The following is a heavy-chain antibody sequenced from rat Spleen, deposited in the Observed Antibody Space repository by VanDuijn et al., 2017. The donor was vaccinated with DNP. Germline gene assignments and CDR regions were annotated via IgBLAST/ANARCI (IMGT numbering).Heavy chain of an antibody. CDR1: GFIFSNYG. Sequence: EVQLVESGGGLVQPGRSLKLSCAVSGFIFSNYGMHWIRQAPTQGLEWVAAISASGTRTFYRDSVKGRFTLSRDNANSSLYLQMNSLKSEDTATYYCARRGTEGLDYWGQGVMVTVSS. CDR3: ARRGTEGLDY. CDR2: ISASGTRT. D-gene: IGHD1-11*01. J-gene: IGHJ2*01. V-gene: IGHV5-19*01.